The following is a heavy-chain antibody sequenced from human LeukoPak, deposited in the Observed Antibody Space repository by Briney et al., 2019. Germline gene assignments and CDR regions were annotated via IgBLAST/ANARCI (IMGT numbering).Heavy chain of an antibody. CDR2: MSYDGSNK. Sequence: GGSLRLSCAASGFTFRNYVMHWVRQAPGKGLEWVAAMSYDGSNKYYADSVKGRFTISRDNSNDTLYLQMNSLRAEDTAVYYCARDHPEFDYWGQGTLVTVSS. CDR3: ARDHPEFDY. CDR1: GFTFRNYV. V-gene: IGHV3-30-3*01. J-gene: IGHJ4*02.